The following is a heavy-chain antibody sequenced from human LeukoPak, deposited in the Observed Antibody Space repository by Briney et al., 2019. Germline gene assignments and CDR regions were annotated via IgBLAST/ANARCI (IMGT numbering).Heavy chain of an antibody. D-gene: IGHD1-26*01. CDR3: ARDKGGGIVGATTVGRFGP. J-gene: IGHJ5*02. Sequence: GGSLRLSCAASGFSFRSSEMIWVRQAPGKGLEWVSYISRSGGTIYYADSVKGRFTISRDNAKNSLFLQMNTLRAEDTAIYYCARDKGGGIVGATTVGRFGPWGQGTLVTVSS. CDR2: ISRSGGTI. V-gene: IGHV3-48*03. CDR1: GFSFRSSE.